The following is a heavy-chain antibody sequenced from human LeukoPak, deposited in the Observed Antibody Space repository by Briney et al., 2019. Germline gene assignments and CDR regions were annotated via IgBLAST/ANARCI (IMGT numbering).Heavy chain of an antibody. J-gene: IGHJ4*02. V-gene: IGHV3-7*01. D-gene: IGHD3-10*01. CDR2: IKQDGSGK. CDR1: GFTFSSYW. CDR3: ARGDNYGSGSYYRGPLDY. Sequence: GGSLRPSCAASGFTFSSYWMSWVRQAPGKGLEWVANIKQDGSGKYYVDSVKGRFTISRDNAKNSLYLQMNSLRAEDTAVYYCARGDNYGSGSYYRGPLDYWGQGTLVTVSS.